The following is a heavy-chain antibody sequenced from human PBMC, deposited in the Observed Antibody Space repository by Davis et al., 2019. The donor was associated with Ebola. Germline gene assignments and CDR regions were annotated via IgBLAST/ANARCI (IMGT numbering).Heavy chain of an antibody. CDR1: GYTFTDYY. CDR3: ARELHGGEFNY. J-gene: IGHJ4*02. D-gene: IGHD3-16*01. Sequence: ASVKVSCKASGYTFTDYYIHWVRQAPGQGLEWMGWISPKSGGGNYAPKFQGRVTMTTDTSISTAYMDLRSLTSDDTAVFYCARELHGGEFNYWGQGTLVTVSS. V-gene: IGHV1-2*02. CDR2: ISPKSGGG.